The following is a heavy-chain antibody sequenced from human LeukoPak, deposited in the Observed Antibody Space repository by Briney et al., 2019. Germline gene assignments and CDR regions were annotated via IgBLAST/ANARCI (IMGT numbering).Heavy chain of an antibody. CDR3: ARGSSGYYYLGY. Sequence: GGSLRLSCAASGFSFTTYWMSWVRQAPGKGLEWVANIKQDGTEKYYVDSVKGRFAISRDNSKNTLYLQMGSLRAEDMAVYYCARGSSGYYYLGYWGQGTLVTVSS. J-gene: IGHJ4*02. CDR1: GFSFTTYW. CDR2: IKQDGTEK. D-gene: IGHD3-22*01. V-gene: IGHV3-7*01.